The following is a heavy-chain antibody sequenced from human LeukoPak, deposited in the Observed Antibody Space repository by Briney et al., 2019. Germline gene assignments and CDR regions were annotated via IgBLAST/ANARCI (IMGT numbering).Heavy chain of an antibody. CDR3: AHRPYDFWSGYATFDP. CDR2: IYWNDDK. D-gene: IGHD3-3*01. CDR1: GFSLSTSGVG. Sequence: SGPTLVNPTQTLTLTCTFSGFSLSTSGVGVGWIRQPPGKALEWLALIYWNDDKRYSPSLKSRLTITKDTSKNQVVLTMTNMGPVDTATYYCAHRPYDFWSGYATFDPWGQGTLVTVSS. J-gene: IGHJ5*02. V-gene: IGHV2-5*01.